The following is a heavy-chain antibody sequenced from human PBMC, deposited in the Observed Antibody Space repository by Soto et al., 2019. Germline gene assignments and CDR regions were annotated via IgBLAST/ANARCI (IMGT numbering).Heavy chain of an antibody. CDR2: IIPIFGTA. J-gene: IGHJ5*02. D-gene: IGHD3-10*01. V-gene: IGHV1-69*13. CDR3: ARDRMKYYYGSGNLFYYSADA. Sequence: SVKVSCKASGGTFRSYAISWVRQAPGQGLEWMGGIIPIFGTANYAQKFPGRVPLTADESTSTAYMELSSLRSEDTAVYYCARDRMKYYYGSGNLFYYSADAWGQGTRVTVSS. CDR1: GGTFRSYA.